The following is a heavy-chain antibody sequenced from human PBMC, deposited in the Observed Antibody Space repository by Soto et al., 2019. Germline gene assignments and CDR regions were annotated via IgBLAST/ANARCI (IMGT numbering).Heavy chain of an antibody. CDR1: VFTFSGSA. CDR3: TRRGYDILTGYTSGFDY. V-gene: IGHV3-73*01. J-gene: IGHJ4*02. D-gene: IGHD3-9*01. Sequence: PWWSLRLSCSASVFTFSGSAMHWVRQASGKGLEWVGRIRSKANSYATAYAASVKGRFTISRDDSKSTAYLQMSSLKTEDTAVYYCTRRGYDILTGYTSGFDYWGQGTLVTVSS. CDR2: IRSKANSYAT.